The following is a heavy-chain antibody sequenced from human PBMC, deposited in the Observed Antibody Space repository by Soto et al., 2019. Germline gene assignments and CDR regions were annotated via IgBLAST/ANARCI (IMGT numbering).Heavy chain of an antibody. D-gene: IGHD3-16*01. CDR3: GRGGDPDY. J-gene: IGHJ4*02. CDR2: LQTDGSHP. CDR1: GFKFDYYW. Sequence: EVHLVASGGGLVQPGGSLRLSCVASGFKFDYYWMHWVRQAPGEGLMWVSRLQTDGSHPDYAASVKGRFTISRDNAKNTLYLQMNNLTVDYTAVYYCGRGGDPDYWGQGTLVTVSS. V-gene: IGHV3-74*01.